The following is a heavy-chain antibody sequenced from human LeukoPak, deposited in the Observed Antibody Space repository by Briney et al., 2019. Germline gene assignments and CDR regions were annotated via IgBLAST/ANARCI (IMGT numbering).Heavy chain of an antibody. D-gene: IGHD4-17*01. J-gene: IGHJ4*02. CDR2: IYYSGST. CDR1: GGSISSYS. Sequence: SETLSLTCTVSGGSISSYSWSWIRQPPGKGLEWIGYIYYSGSTNYNPSLKSRVTISVDTSKNQFSLKLSSVTAADTAVYYCAGIPKPTVTSSLGYWGQGTLVTVSS. CDR3: AGIPKPTVTSSLGY. V-gene: IGHV4-59*01.